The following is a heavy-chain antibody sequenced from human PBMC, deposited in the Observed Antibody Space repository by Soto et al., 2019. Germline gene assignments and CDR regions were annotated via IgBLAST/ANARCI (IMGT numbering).Heavy chain of an antibody. CDR1: GGSISSGDYY. V-gene: IGHV4-30-4*01. J-gene: IGHJ4*01. CDR3: ARGGYYYENSGQNAYDY. D-gene: IGHD3-22*01. Sequence: SETLSLTCTVSGGSISSGDYYWSWIRQPPGKGLEWIGYIYYSGSTYYNPSLKSRVTISVDTSKNQFSLKLSSVTAADTAVYYCARGGYYYENSGQNAYDYWGQGILVTVSS. CDR2: IYYSGST.